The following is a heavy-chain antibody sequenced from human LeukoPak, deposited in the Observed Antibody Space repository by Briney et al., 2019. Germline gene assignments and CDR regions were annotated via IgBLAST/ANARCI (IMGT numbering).Heavy chain of an antibody. D-gene: IGHD3-22*01. CDR3: ARGVPGHYYDSSIGRDAFDI. V-gene: IGHV1-2*02. CDR2: INPNSGDT. Sequence: AASVKVSCKASGYTFTGYFMHWVRQAPGQGLELMGWINPNSGDTNYVQKFQGRVTMTRDTSISTAYMELRSLRSDDTAVYYCARGVPGHYYDSSIGRDAFDIWGQGTMVTVSS. J-gene: IGHJ3*02. CDR1: GYTFTGYF.